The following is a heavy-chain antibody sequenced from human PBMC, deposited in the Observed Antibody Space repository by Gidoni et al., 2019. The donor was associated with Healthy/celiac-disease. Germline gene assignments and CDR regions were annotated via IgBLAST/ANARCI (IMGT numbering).Heavy chain of an antibody. Sequence: QVQLQESGPGLVKPSQTLSLTCTVSGGSISSGSYYWSWIRHPAGKGLEWIGRIYTSGSTNYNPSLKSRVTISVDTSKNQFSLKLSSVTAADTAVYYCARDLVTTRGGDAFDIWGQGTMVTVSS. CDR2: IYTSGST. D-gene: IGHD3-9*01. V-gene: IGHV4-61*02. J-gene: IGHJ3*02. CDR3: ARDLVTTRGGDAFDI. CDR1: GGSISSGSYY.